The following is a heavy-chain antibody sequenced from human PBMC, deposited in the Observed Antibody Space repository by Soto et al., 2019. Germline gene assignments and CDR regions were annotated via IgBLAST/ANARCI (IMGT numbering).Heavy chain of an antibody. CDR2: IYYSGST. Sequence: SETLSLTCTVSGGSISSSSYYWGWIRQPPGKGLEWIGSIYYSGSTYYNPSLKSRVTISVDTSKNQFSLKLSSVTAADTAVYYCARQSGSSPRVGLGVNWFDPWGQGTLVTVSS. D-gene: IGHD3-10*01. V-gene: IGHV4-39*01. J-gene: IGHJ5*02. CDR3: ARQSGSSPRVGLGVNWFDP. CDR1: GGSISSSSYY.